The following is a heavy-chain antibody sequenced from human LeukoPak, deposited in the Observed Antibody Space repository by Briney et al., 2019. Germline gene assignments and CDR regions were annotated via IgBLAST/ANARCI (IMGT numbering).Heavy chain of an antibody. D-gene: IGHD3-3*01. J-gene: IGHJ6*03. CDR1: GDSISSGSYN. CDR2: IYTSGST. V-gene: IGHV4-61*09. CDR3: ARDRRFHYYYYMDV. Sequence: SETLSLTCTVSGDSISSGSYNWSWIRQPAGKGLEWIGHIYTSGSTNYNPSLNTRVTISVDTTKNQFSLRLNSVTAADTAVYYCARDRRFHYYYYMDVWGKGTTVTVSS.